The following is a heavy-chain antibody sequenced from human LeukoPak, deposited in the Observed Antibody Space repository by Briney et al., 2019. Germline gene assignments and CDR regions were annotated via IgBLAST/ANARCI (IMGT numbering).Heavy chain of an antibody. V-gene: IGHV3-30*04. CDR1: GFIFSNYA. Sequence: GGSLRLSCAASGFIFSNYAIHWVRQAPGKGLEWVAVISYDGSNKYYADSVKGRFTISKDISKNTLYLQMNSLRAEDTAVYYCARGYCSSISCYVDYWGQGTLVTVSS. D-gene: IGHD2-2*01. J-gene: IGHJ4*02. CDR2: ISYDGSNK. CDR3: ARGYCSSISCYVDY.